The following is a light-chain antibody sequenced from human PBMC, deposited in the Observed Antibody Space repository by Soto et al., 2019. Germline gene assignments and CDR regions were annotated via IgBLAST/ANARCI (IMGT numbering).Light chain of an antibody. CDR2: DAS. V-gene: IGKV1-5*01. CDR1: QSISKW. Sequence: DIQMTQSPSTLSASVGDRVVITCRASQSISKWLAWYQQKPGKAPEFLIYDASTLESGVPSRFSGSGSGTEFTLTISSLQSEDFATYYCQQSYSSPTFGQGTRLEIK. CDR3: QQSYSSPT. J-gene: IGKJ5*01.